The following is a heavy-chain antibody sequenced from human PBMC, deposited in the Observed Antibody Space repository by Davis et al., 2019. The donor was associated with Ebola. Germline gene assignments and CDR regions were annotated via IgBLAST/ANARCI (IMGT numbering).Heavy chain of an antibody. CDR2: IYSSGTT. V-gene: IGHV4-31*03. CDR1: GGSINDGGYH. CDR3: ARAIRLEYVYYYYYMDV. D-gene: IGHD3-16*01. J-gene: IGHJ6*03. Sequence: PSETLSLTCSVSGGSINDGGYHWSWVRQHPGKGLEWIGYIYSSGTTCYNPSLKSRITISVDTSQNQFSLRLSSVTAADTAVYFCARAIRLEYVYYYYYMDVWGKGTTVTVSS.